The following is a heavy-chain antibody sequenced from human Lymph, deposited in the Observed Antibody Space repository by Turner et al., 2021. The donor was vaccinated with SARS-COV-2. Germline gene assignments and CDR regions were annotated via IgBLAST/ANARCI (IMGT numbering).Heavy chain of an antibody. D-gene: IGHD4-17*01. J-gene: IGHJ4*02. CDR3: ARDYGGNSNYFGY. Sequence: QVQLQESGPGLVTPSQTLSLTCTVPGGSISSGGYYWSWICQHPGKGLEWIGYIYYSGSTYYNPSLKSRVTISVDTSKNQFSLKLSSVTAADTAVYYCARDYGGNSNYFGYWGQGTLVTVSS. CDR2: IYYSGST. CDR1: GGSISSGGYY. V-gene: IGHV4-31*03.